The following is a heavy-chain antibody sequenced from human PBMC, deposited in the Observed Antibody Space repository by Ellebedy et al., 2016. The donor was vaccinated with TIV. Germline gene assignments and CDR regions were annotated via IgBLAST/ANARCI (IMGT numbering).Heavy chain of an antibody. CDR3: ARDGDAYNFDC. V-gene: IGHV3-74*01. J-gene: IGHJ4*02. CDR2: IYSDGSST. Sequence: PGGSLRLSCGASGFTFSNYWMHWVRQAPGKGLEWVSRIYSDGSSTNYAASVEGRFTISRDNAKNTLYLQMYSLRAEDTAVYYCARDGDAYNFDCWGQGTLVTVSS. D-gene: IGHD5-24*01. CDR1: GFTFSNYW.